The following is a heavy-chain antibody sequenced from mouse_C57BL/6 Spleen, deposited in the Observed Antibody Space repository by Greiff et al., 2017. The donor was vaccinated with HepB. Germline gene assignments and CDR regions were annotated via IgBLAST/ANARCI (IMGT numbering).Heavy chain of an antibody. D-gene: IGHD2-1*01. V-gene: IGHV1-55*01. Sequence: QVQLQQSGAELVKPGASVKMSCKASGYTFTSYWITWVKQRPGQGLEWIGDIYPGSGSTNYNEKFKSKATLTVDTSSSTAYMQLSSLTSEDSAVYYCARGPLPYYYAMDYWGQGTSVTVSS. CDR2: IYPGSGST. CDR1: GYTFTSYW. J-gene: IGHJ4*01. CDR3: ARGPLPYYYAMDY.